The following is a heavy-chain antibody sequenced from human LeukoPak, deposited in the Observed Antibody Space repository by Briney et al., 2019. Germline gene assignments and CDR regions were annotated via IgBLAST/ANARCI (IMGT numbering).Heavy chain of an antibody. Sequence: GGSLRRSCAASGFTFSSYSMNWVRQAPGKGLEWVSSISSSSSYIYYADSVKGRFTISRDNAKNSLYLQMNSLRAEDTAVYYCARVTIAAAATFDYWGQGTLVTVSS. J-gene: IGHJ4*02. CDR1: GFTFSSYS. CDR2: ISSSSSYI. D-gene: IGHD6-13*01. CDR3: ARVTIAAAATFDY. V-gene: IGHV3-21*01.